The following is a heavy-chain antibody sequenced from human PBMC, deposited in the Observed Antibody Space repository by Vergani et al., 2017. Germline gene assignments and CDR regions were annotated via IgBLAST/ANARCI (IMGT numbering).Heavy chain of an antibody. Sequence: QVQLQQWGAGVVKPSGTLSLTCAVFGESFISFYWSWIRQPPGKGLEWIGEINNDGHTNYNPSLESRVTVSRDTAKNQFSLNLMSVTAADTAMYYCAVRQRVNLVGGEIVTKRTFDDWSQGSLVTVSS. CDR2: INNDGHT. V-gene: IGHV4-34*02. D-gene: IGHD3-10*01. CDR1: GESFISFY. J-gene: IGHJ4*02. CDR3: AVRQRVNLVGGEIVTKRTFDD.